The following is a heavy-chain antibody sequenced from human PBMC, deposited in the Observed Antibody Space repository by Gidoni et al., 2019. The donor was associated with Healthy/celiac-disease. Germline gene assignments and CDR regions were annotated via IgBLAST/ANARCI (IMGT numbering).Heavy chain of an antibody. CDR1: GFTFDDYA. V-gene: IGHV3-9*01. Sequence: EVQLVESGGGLVQPGRSLRLSCAASGFTFDDYAMHWVRQAPGKGLEWVSGSSWNSGSIGYADSVKGRFTISRDNAKNSLYLQMNSLRAEDTALYYCAKAERRGYYMDVWGKGTTVTVSS. D-gene: IGHD1-1*01. J-gene: IGHJ6*03. CDR3: AKAERRGYYMDV. CDR2: SSWNSGSI.